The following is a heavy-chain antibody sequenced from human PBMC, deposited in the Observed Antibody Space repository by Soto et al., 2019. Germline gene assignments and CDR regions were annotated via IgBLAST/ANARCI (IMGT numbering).Heavy chain of an antibody. Sequence: EVQLVESGGDLVQPGGSQRLSCAASGFTVSSNYMSWVRQAPGKGLEWISIIYSAGNTYYADSVKGRFTISRDNSKNTLYLQMNSLGAEDTAVYYCARDFVVGGPTINYYYGMDVWGQGTTVTVSS. J-gene: IGHJ6*02. D-gene: IGHD1-26*01. CDR2: IYSAGNT. CDR3: ARDFVVGGPTINYYYGMDV. V-gene: IGHV3-66*01. CDR1: GFTVSSNY.